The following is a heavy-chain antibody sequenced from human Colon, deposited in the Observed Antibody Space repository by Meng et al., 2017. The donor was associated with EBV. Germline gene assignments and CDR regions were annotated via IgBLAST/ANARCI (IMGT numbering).Heavy chain of an antibody. D-gene: IGHD5-24*01. Sequence: QVPLHELGPGLLKPSQTLSLTCTVSGGSISSGGYYWSWIRQHPGKGLEWIGYIYYSGSTYYNPSLKSRVTISIDTSKNQFSLKLSSVTAADTAVYYCARGPSRWLQFSFDYWGQGTLVTVSS. V-gene: IGHV4-31*03. CDR1: GGSISSGGYY. CDR3: ARGPSRWLQFSFDY. J-gene: IGHJ4*02. CDR2: IYYSGST.